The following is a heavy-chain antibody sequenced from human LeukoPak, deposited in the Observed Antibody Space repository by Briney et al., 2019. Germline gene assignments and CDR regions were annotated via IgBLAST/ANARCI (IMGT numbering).Heavy chain of an antibody. D-gene: IGHD1-7*01. J-gene: IGHJ4*02. V-gene: IGHV3-30*19. CDR1: GFSFSNHG. Sequence: PGGSLRLSCAASGFSFSNHGMHWVRQAPGKGLEWVAVISKDGSDKYYPGSVRGRFTISRDNSKNTIYLQMDSLRAEDTAIYYCARDYWWNYDYWGQGTLVTVSS. CDR2: ISKDGSDK. CDR3: ARDYWWNYDY.